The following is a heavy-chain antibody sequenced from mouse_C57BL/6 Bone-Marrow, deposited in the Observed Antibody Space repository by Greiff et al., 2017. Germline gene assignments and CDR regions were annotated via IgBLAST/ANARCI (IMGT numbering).Heavy chain of an antibody. V-gene: IGHV5-17*01. CDR2: LSSGSSTI. CDR3: ARGVTAPFAY. CDR1: GFTFSDSG. J-gene: IGHJ3*01. D-gene: IGHD2-12*01. Sequence: EVTLVVSGGGLVKPGGSLKLSCAASGFTFSDSGMHWVRQAPETGLEWVAYLSSGSSTIYYADPVKGRFTISRDNAKNTLFLKMADLGAEDTAMYYCARGVTAPFAYWGQGTLGTVSA.